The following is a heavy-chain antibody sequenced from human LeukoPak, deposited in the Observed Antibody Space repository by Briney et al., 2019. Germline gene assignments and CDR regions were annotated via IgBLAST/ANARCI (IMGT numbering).Heavy chain of an antibody. D-gene: IGHD5-12*01. J-gene: IGHJ5*02. CDR2: ISGSGGST. CDR3: AKGARRDSGYDSFRWFDP. CDR1: GFTFSSYA. V-gene: IGHV3-23*01. Sequence: PGWSLRLSCAASGFTFSSYAMSWVRQAPGKGLEWVSAISGSGGSTYYADSVKGRFTISRDNSKNTLYLQMNSLRAEDTAVYYCAKGARRDSGYDSFRWFDPWDQGTLVTVSS.